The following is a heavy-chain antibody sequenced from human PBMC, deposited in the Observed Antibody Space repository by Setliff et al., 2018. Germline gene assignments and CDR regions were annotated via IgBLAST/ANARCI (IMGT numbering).Heavy chain of an antibody. J-gene: IGHJ6*02. Sequence: LRLSCAASGFTFNSSAMAWVRQAPGTGLEWVSAISSAITSTYYAASVKGRFTISRDNSRNTLYPQMNSLSAEDTAVYYCAKHGAYNDFLTGYTFYYDMDVWGQGTTVTVSS. CDR3: AKHGAYNDFLTGYTFYYDMDV. CDR1: GFTFNSSA. CDR2: ISSAITST. V-gene: IGHV3-23*01. D-gene: IGHD3-9*01.